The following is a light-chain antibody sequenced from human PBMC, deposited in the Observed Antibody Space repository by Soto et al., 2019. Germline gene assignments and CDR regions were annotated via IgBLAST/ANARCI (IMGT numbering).Light chain of an antibody. CDR2: KAS. Sequence: DIQMTQSPSTLSASVGDRVTITCRASQSISSWLAWYQQKPGKAPKLLSYKASSLESGVPSRFSGSGSGTEFTLTISRPQPYDFASYYCQQYNSYRYTFGQGTKLEIK. J-gene: IGKJ2*01. CDR3: QQYNSYRYT. CDR1: QSISSW. V-gene: IGKV1-5*03.